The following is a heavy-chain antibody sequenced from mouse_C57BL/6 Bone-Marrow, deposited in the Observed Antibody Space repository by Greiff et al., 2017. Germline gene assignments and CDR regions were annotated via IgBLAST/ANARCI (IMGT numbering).Heavy chain of an antibody. CDR3: ARSKYYGSSLRYWYFDV. CDR1: GYTFTSYW. D-gene: IGHD1-1*01. V-gene: IGHV1-69*01. J-gene: IGHJ1*03. Sequence: QVQLQQSGAELVMPGASVKLSCKASGYTFTSYWMHWVKQRPGQGLEWIGKIDPSDSYTNYNQKFKGKSTLTVDKSSSTAYMQLSSLTSEDSAVYYCARSKYYGSSLRYWYFDVWGTGTTVTVSS. CDR2: IDPSDSYT.